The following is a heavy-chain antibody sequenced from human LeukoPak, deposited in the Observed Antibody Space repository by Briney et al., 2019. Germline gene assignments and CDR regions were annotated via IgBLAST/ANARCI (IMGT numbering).Heavy chain of an antibody. CDR2: ISYDGGNK. V-gene: IGHV3-30*03. J-gene: IGHJ4*02. Sequence: GGPLRLSCAASGFTFSNYGMHWVRQAPGKGLEWVAVISYDGGNKYYADSVKGRFTISRDNSKNTLYLQMNSLRAEDTAVYYCARATSRYSYGYYFDYWGQGTLVTVSS. D-gene: IGHD5-18*01. CDR3: ARATSRYSYGYYFDY. CDR1: GFTFSNYG.